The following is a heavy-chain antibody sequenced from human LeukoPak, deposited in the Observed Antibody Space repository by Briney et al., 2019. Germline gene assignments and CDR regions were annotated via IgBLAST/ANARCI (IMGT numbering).Heavy chain of an antibody. Sequence: ASVQVSCRASGSTFTGYYMHWVRQAPGQGLEWMGWINPKSGGTNYAQKFQGRVTMTRDTSISTAYMELNRLRSDDTAVYYCARGHEQQLVGGAFDYWGQGTLVTVSS. CDR3: ARGHEQQLVGGAFDY. V-gene: IGHV1-2*02. D-gene: IGHD6-13*01. J-gene: IGHJ4*02. CDR1: GSTFTGYY. CDR2: INPKSGGT.